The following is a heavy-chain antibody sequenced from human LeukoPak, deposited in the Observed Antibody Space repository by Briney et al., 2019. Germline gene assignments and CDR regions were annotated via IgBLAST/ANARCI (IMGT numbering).Heavy chain of an antibody. CDR3: ARGENSSSFGY. CDR2: INHSGST. CDR1: GGSFSGYY. D-gene: IGHD6-6*01. J-gene: IGHJ4*02. Sequence: SATLSLTCAVYGGSFSGYYWSWIRQPPGKGLEWIGEINHSGSTNYNPSLKSRVTISVDTSKNQFSLKLSSVTAADTAVYYCARGENSSSFGYWGQGTLVTVSS. V-gene: IGHV4-34*01.